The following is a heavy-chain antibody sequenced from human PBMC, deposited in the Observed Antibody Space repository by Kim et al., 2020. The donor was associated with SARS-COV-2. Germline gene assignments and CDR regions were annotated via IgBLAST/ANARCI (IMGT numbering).Heavy chain of an antibody. D-gene: IGHD5-12*01. CDR2: IIPIFGTA. CDR1: GGTFSSYA. J-gene: IGHJ6*02. V-gene: IGHV1-69*13. Sequence: SVKVSCKASGGTFSSYAISWVRQAPGQGLEWMGGIIPIFGTANYAQKFQGRVTITADESTSTAYMELSSLRSEDTAVYYCARKYSGYDINYYGMDVWGQETTVTVSS. CDR3: ARKYSGYDINYYGMDV.